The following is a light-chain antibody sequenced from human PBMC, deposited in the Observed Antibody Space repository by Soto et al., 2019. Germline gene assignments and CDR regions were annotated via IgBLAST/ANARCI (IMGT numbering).Light chain of an antibody. CDR1: SSDVGGYNY. Sequence: QSVLTQPPSASGSPGQSVTISCTGTSSDVGGYNYVSWYQQHPGKAPKLMISEVSKRPSGVPDRFSGSKSGHTASLTVSGLQAEHEADHYSSSFAGNNNLVFGGGTKLTVL. V-gene: IGLV2-8*01. CDR3: SSFAGNNNLV. J-gene: IGLJ2*01. CDR2: EVS.